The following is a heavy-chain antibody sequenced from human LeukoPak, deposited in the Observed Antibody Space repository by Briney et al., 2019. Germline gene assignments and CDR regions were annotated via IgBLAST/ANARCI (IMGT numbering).Heavy chain of an antibody. Sequence: PSETLSLTCAVYGGSFSGYYWRWIRQPPGKGLEWIGELNHSESTNYNPSLKSRVTISLDTSKNQFSLKLSSVTAADTAVYYCASSTKPDSTYYYDSSGYAFDIWGQGTMVTVSS. J-gene: IGHJ3*02. CDR1: GGSFSGYY. D-gene: IGHD3-22*01. CDR3: ASSTKPDSTYYYDSSGYAFDI. CDR2: LNHSEST. V-gene: IGHV4-34*01.